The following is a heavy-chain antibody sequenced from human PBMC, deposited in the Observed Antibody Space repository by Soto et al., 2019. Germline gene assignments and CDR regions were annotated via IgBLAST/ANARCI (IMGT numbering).Heavy chain of an antibody. V-gene: IGHV3-7*03. CDR2: IKQDGSEK. D-gene: IGHD6-19*01. CDR3: ARGVIGQWLIYYYYYGMDV. CDR1: GFTFSSYW. Sequence: GGSLRLSCASSGFTFSSYWMSWVRQAPGKGLDWVANIKQDGSEKYYVDSVKGRFTISRDNAKNSLYLQMNSLRAEDTAVYYCARGVIGQWLIYYYYYGMDVWGQGTTVTVSS. J-gene: IGHJ6*01.